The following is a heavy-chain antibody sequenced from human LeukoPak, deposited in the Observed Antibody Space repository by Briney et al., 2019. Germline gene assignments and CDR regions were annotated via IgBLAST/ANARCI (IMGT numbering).Heavy chain of an antibody. D-gene: IGHD6-6*01. CDR3: AREVAARPFDY. CDR1: GFTFSSYE. Sequence: GGSLRLSCAASGFTFSSYEMNWVRQAPGKGLERVSYISSSGSTIYYADSVKGRFTISRDNAKNSLYLQMNSLRAEYTAVYYCAREVAARPFDYWGQGTLVTVSS. CDR2: ISSSGSTI. V-gene: IGHV3-48*03. J-gene: IGHJ4*02.